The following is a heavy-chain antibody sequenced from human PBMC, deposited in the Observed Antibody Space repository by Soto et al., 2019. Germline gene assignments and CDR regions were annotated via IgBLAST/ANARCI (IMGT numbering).Heavy chain of an antibody. J-gene: IGHJ5*02. CDR2: IFYGGST. D-gene: IGHD3-10*01. Sequence: QVQLQESGPGLVKPSETLSLTCTVSGGSVSSGSYYWSWIRQSPEKGLEWIGYIFYGGSTNFNPALKSRVPISLDTSKTHSSLKLNSMTAADTAVYYCAGSVPLKTWGQGTLVTVSS. CDR1: GGSVSSGSYY. V-gene: IGHV4-61*03. CDR3: AGSVPLKT.